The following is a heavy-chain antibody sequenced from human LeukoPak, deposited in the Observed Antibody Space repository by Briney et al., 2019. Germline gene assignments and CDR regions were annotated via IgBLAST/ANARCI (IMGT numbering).Heavy chain of an antibody. D-gene: IGHD6-19*01. CDR2: INWDGAGT. V-gene: IGHV3-43*01. Sequence: NPGGSLRLSCAASGFTFDDYTMHWVRQAPGKGLEWVSLINWDGAGTYYADSVKGRFTISRDNSKNTLYLQMNSLRAEDTAVYYCAKDAVIWQWLERDSWGQGTLVTVSS. CDR3: AKDAVIWQWLERDS. J-gene: IGHJ4*02. CDR1: GFTFDDYT.